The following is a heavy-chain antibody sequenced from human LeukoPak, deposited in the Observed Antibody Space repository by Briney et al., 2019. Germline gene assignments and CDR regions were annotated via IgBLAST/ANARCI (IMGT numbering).Heavy chain of an antibody. CDR3: SRRDCSQASCFYWYFDL. V-gene: IGHV4-39*07. J-gene: IGHJ2*01. CDR1: GGSISSGGSY. D-gene: IGHD2-2*01. Sequence: PSETLSLTCTVSGGSISSGGSYWGWIRQPPGKGLEWMGRIYYSGSTWYNPSLKSRVTISVDTSKNQFSLKLSSVTAADTAVYYCSRRDCSQASCFYWYFDLWGRGTLVTVSS. CDR2: IYYSGST.